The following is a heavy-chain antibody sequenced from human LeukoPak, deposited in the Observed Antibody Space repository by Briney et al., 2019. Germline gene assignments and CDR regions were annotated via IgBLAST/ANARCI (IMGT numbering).Heavy chain of an antibody. D-gene: IGHD3-3*01. Sequence: GGSLRLSCAASGVTFRSYGLNWVRQAPGKGLEWVSSISSSSSYIYYADSVKGRFTISRDNAKNSLYLQMNSLRAEDTAVYYCARAASVGVVILEPFDYWGQGTLVTVSS. CDR1: GVTFRSYG. J-gene: IGHJ4*02. V-gene: IGHV3-21*01. CDR2: ISSSSSYI. CDR3: ARAASVGVVILEPFDY.